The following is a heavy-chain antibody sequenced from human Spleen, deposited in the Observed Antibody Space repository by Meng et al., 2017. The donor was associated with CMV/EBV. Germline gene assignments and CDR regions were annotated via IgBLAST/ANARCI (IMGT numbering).Heavy chain of an antibody. Sequence: NALSWVRQAPGQGLEWMGGIISVLNMANYARKFQGRLTITAAKSLNTVYMELSSLTSEDTAVYYCARDGVSSGSDYGTYRYYGMDVWGQGTTVTVSS. J-gene: IGHJ6*02. CDR2: IISVLNMA. V-gene: IGHV1-69*10. D-gene: IGHD1-26*01. CDR3: ARDGVSSGSDYGTYRYYGMDV.